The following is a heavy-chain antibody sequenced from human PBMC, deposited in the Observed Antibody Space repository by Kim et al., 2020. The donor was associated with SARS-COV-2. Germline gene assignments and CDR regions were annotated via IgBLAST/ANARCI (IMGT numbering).Heavy chain of an antibody. Sequence: SETLSLTCTVSGGSISSYYWSWIRQPPGKGLEWIGYIYYSGSTNYNPSPKSRVTISVDTSKNQFSLKLSSVTAADTAVYYCARSVSYDILTGYRDWFDPWGQGTLVTVSS. CDR1: GGSISSYY. D-gene: IGHD3-9*01. CDR2: IYYSGST. J-gene: IGHJ5*02. CDR3: ARSVSYDILTGYRDWFDP. V-gene: IGHV4-59*08.